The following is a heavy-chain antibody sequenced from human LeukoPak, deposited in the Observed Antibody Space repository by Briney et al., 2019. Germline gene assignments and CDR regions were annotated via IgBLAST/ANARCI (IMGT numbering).Heavy chain of an antibody. V-gene: IGHV3-30*04. CDR3: ARESVGALYY. J-gene: IGHJ4*02. CDR2: ISYDGSNK. CDR1: GFTFSSYA. Sequence: PGRSLRLSCAASGFTFSSYAMHWVRQAPGKGLEWVAVISYDGSNKYYADSVKGRFTISRDNSKNTLYLQMNSLRAEDTAVYHCARESVGALYYWGQGTLVTVSS. D-gene: IGHD1-26*01.